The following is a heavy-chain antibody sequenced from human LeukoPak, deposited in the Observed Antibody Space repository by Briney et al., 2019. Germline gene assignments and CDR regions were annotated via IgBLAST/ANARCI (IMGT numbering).Heavy chain of an antibody. CDR1: GFTFSTYG. CDR2: IRYDGSNK. CDR3: AKDAIAAAGGPYYFDY. D-gene: IGHD6-13*01. Sequence: GGSLRLSCAPSGFTFSTYGIHWVRQVPGKGLEWVAFIRYDGSNKYYADSVKGRFTISRDNSKNTLYLQMNSLRAEDTAVYYCAKDAIAAAGGPYYFDYWGQGTLVTVSS. J-gene: IGHJ4*02. V-gene: IGHV3-30*02.